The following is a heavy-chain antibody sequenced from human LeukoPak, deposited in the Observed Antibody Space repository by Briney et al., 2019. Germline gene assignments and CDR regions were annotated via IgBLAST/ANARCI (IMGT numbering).Heavy chain of an antibody. Sequence: SETLSLTCTVSGYSISSGYYWGWIRQPPGKGLEWIGYIYYSGSTNYNPSLKSRVTISVDTSKNQFSLKLSSVTAADTAVYYCARQSNTAMATVGVDYWGQGTLVTVSS. V-gene: IGHV4-38-2*02. CDR1: GYSISSGYY. D-gene: IGHD5-18*01. J-gene: IGHJ4*02. CDR2: IYYSGST. CDR3: ARQSNTAMATVGVDY.